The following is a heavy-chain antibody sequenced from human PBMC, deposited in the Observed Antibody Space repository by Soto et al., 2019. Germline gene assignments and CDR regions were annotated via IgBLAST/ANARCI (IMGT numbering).Heavy chain of an antibody. CDR2: IWYDGSNK. J-gene: IGHJ4*02. CDR1: GFTFSSYG. Sequence: GGSLRLSCAASGFTFSSYGMHWVRQAPGKGLEWVAVIWYDGSNKYYADSVKGRFTISRDNSKNTLYLQMNSLRAEDTAVYYCARGSGEWEPTGSYFDYWGQGTLVTVSS. D-gene: IGHD1-26*01. V-gene: IGHV3-33*01. CDR3: ARGSGEWEPTGSYFDY.